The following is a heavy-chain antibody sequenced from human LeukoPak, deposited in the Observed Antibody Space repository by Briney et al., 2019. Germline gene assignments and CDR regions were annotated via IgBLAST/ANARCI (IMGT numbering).Heavy chain of an antibody. D-gene: IGHD3-10*01. CDR2: ISSSGSTK. J-gene: IGHJ3*02. CDR1: GFTFSSYE. CDR3: ARWGGSGTFWDGFDI. V-gene: IGHV3-48*03. Sequence: GGSLRLSCAASGFTFSSYEMNWVRQAPGKGLEWVSYISSSGSTKYYADSVKGRFTISRDDAKNSLYLQMNSLRVEDTAVYYCARWGGSGTFWDGFDIWGQGTMVTVSS.